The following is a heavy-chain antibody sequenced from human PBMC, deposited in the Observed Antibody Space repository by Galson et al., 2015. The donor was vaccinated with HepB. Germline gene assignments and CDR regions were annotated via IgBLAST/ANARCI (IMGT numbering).Heavy chain of an antibody. CDR1: GGSISSGGYY. V-gene: IGHV4-31*02. D-gene: IGHD2-2*01. Sequence: SGGSISSGGYYWSWIRQHPGKGLECIGHMYYSGNTYYNPSLKSRVTISVDTSKNQLSLKVTSMTAADTAVYFCARGFCSSPSCSGVNIWGQGTMVTVSS. J-gene: IGHJ3*02. CDR2: MYYSGNT. CDR3: ARGFCSSPSCSGVNI.